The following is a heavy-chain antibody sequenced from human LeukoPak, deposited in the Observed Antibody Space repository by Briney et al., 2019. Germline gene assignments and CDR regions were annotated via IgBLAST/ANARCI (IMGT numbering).Heavy chain of an antibody. CDR1: GGTFSSYA. CDR2: IIPILGIA. V-gene: IGHV1-69*04. CDR3: ARGPPRGSSWYNWFDP. D-gene: IGHD6-13*01. J-gene: IGHJ5*02. Sequence: GASVKVSCKASGGTFSSYAISWVRQAPGQGLEWMGRIIPILGIANYAQKFQGRVTITADKSTSTAYMELSRLRSDDTAVYYCARGPPRGSSWYNWFDPWGQGTLVTVSS.